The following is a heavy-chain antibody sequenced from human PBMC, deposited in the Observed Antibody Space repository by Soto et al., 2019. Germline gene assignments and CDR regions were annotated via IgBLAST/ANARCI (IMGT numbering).Heavy chain of an antibody. D-gene: IGHD6-19*01. CDR2: IYYSGGT. CDR3: ARQHGSGWSGYFAY. Sequence: ETLSLTCTVSGDSISSSYWSWIRQSPGKGLEWIGYIYYSGGTNYNPSFKSRVTISIDTSKQHFSLKLSSVTAADTAVYYCARQHGSGWSGYFAYWGQGILVTVSS. V-gene: IGHV4-59*08. J-gene: IGHJ4*02. CDR1: GDSISSSY.